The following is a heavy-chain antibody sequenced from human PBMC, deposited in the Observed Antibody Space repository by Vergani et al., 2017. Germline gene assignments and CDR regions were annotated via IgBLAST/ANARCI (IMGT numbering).Heavy chain of an antibody. Sequence: QLQLQESGSGLVKPSQTLSLTCAVSGGSISSGGYYWSWIRQHPGKGLEWIVYIYYSGSTYYNPSLKSRVTISVDTSKNQFSLKLSSVTAADTAVYYCARDRRSGGTRGWFDPWGQGTLVTVSS. CDR2: IYYSGST. D-gene: IGHD2-15*01. CDR1: GGSISSGGYY. CDR3: ARDRRSGGTRGWFDP. J-gene: IGHJ5*02. V-gene: IGHV4-31*11.